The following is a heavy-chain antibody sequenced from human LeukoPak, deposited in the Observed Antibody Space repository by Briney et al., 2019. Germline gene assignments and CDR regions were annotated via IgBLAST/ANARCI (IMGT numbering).Heavy chain of an antibody. Sequence: GGPLRPSCPASGFTFSDYSMSWVRQAPGKGLEWVSSISSSSDYIYYADSVKGRFTISRDNARNSLYLQMNSLRAEDTAVYYCARSRSVSNYKGMDVWGQGTTVTVSS. CDR2: ISSSSDYI. J-gene: IGHJ6*02. CDR1: GFTFSDYS. D-gene: IGHD5/OR15-5a*01. CDR3: ARSRSVSNYKGMDV. V-gene: IGHV3-21*01.